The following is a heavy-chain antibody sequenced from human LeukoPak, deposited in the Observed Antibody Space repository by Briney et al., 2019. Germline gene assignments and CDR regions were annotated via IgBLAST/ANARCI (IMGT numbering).Heavy chain of an antibody. CDR2: IYTSGST. Sequence: SETLSLTCTVSGGSISSYYWSWIRQPAGKGLEWIGRIYTSGSTNYNPSLKSRVTMSVDTSKNQFSLKLSSVTAADTAVYYCARDPSSGYYVWALDIWGQGTMVTVSS. CDR1: GGSISSYY. CDR3: ARDPSSGYYVWALDI. J-gene: IGHJ3*02. V-gene: IGHV4-4*07. D-gene: IGHD3-22*01.